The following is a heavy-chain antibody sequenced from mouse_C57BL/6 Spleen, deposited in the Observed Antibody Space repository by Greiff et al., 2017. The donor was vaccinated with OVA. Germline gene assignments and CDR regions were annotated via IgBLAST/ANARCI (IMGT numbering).Heavy chain of an antibody. CDR3: ARRGYYGSSYGGDAMDY. D-gene: IGHD1-1*01. Sequence: VQLQQPGAELVMPGASVKLSCKASGYTFTSYWMHWVKQRPGQGLEWIGEIDPSDSYTNYNQKFKGKSTLTVDKSSSTAYMQLSSLTSEDSAVYYCARRGYYGSSYGGDAMDYWGQGTSVTVSS. J-gene: IGHJ4*01. V-gene: IGHV1-69*01. CDR1: GYTFTSYW. CDR2: IDPSDSYT.